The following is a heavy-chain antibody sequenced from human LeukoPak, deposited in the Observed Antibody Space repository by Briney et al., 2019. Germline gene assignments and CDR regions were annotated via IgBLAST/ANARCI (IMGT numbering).Heavy chain of an antibody. D-gene: IGHD2-15*01. CDR2: IQEDGSKK. CDR1: GFTFSNYW. V-gene: IGHV3-7*03. Sequence: PGGSLRLSCAASGFTFSNYWMTWVRQAPGKGLEWVANIQEDGSKKYYVDSVKGRFTTSRVNAKNSLYLQMNSLRAEDTAVYYCARRHGRCSDGSCYYPDYWGQGTLVTVSS. CDR3: ARRHGRCSDGSCYYPDY. J-gene: IGHJ4*02.